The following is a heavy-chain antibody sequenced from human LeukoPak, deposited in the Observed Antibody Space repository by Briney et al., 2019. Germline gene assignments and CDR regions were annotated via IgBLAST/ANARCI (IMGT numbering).Heavy chain of an antibody. CDR1: GGTFSSYA. CDR3: ARVTSSGDYYYYYYMDV. V-gene: IGHV1-69*13. CDR2: IIPIFGTA. Sequence: ASVKVSCKASGGTFSSYAISWVRQAPGQGLEWMGGIIPIFGTANYAQKFQGRVTITADESTSTAYMELSSLRSEDTAVYYCARVTSSGDYYYYYYMDVWGKGTTVIVSS. D-gene: IGHD3-10*01. J-gene: IGHJ6*03.